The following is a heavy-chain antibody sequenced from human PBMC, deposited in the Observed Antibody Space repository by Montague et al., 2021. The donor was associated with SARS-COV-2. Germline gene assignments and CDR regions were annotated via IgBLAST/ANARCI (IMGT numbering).Heavy chain of an antibody. J-gene: IGHJ4*02. CDR1: GFSLSTSGMC. CDR2: IYHNGKT. V-gene: IGHV4-39*01. Sequence: LVKPTQTLTLTCTFSGFSLSTSGMCVGWIRQPPGKALEWIGSIYHNGKTYYNPPLERRALLSIDTSKNQFSLRLSSVIASDTAVYYCAVELNYFFDYWGQGFLVSVSS. CDR3: AVELNYFFDY. D-gene: IGHD1-7*01.